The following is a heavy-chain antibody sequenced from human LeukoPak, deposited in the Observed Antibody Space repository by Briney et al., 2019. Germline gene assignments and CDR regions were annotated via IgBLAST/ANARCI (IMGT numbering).Heavy chain of an antibody. V-gene: IGHV4-31*03. CDR2: IYYSGST. D-gene: IGHD2-2*02. Sequence: SETLSLTCTVSGGSISSGGYYWRWIRQHPGKGLEWIAYIYYSGSTYYNPSLKSRVTISVDTSKNKFSMKLTSVTAADTAVYYCARGPFIVGVPAAISDWGQGTLVTVSS. J-gene: IGHJ4*02. CDR3: ARGPFIVGVPAAISD. CDR1: GGSISSGGYY.